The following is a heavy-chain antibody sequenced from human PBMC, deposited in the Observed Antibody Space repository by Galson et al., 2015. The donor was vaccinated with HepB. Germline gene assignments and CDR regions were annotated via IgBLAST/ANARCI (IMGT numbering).Heavy chain of an antibody. D-gene: IGHD3-10*01. V-gene: IGHV1-69*01. CDR2: IIPIFGTA. Sequence: SGGTFSSYAISWVRQAPGQGLEWMGGIIPIFGTANYAQKFQGRVTITADESTSTAYMELSSLRSEDTAVYYCARDGALYGSGKGDAFDIWGQGTMVTVSS. CDR3: ARDGALYGSGKGDAFDI. J-gene: IGHJ3*02. CDR1: GGTFSSYA.